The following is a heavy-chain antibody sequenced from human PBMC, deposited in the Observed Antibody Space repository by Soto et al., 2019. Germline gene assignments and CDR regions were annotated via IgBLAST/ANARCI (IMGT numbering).Heavy chain of an antibody. V-gene: IGHV1-18*01. D-gene: IGHD3-22*01. CDR3: TRSGDYSPPDY. CDR1: GYTFTSYG. J-gene: IGHJ4*02. Sequence: ASVKVCCKASGYTFTSYGISWVRQAPGQGLEWMGWISAYNGNTNYAQNLQGRVTMTTDTSTSTVYMELRSLRSDDTAVYYCTRSGDYSPPDYWGQGTPVTV. CDR2: ISAYNGNT.